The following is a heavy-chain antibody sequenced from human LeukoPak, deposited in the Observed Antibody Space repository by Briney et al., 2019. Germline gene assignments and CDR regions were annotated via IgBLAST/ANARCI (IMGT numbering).Heavy chain of an antibody. D-gene: IGHD2-2*01. CDR3: ARDLLAPADDAFDV. V-gene: IGHV3-33*01. J-gene: IGHJ3*01. Sequence: GGSLRLSCAASGFTFSSYGMHWVRQAPGKGLEWVEVIWYDGSNKYYADSVKGRFTISRDNSKNTVYLQMHSLTAEDTAVYHCARDLLAPADDAFDVWGQGTMVTVSS. CDR1: GFTFSSYG. CDR2: IWYDGSNK.